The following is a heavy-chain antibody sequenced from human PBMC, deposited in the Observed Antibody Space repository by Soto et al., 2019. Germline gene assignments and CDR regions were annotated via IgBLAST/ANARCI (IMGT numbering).Heavy chain of an antibody. CDR1: GYTFTSYY. Sequence: GASVKVSCKASGYTFTSYYMHWVRQAPGQGLEWMGIINPSGGSTSYAQKFQGRVTMTRDTSTSTVYMELSSLRSEDTAVYYCARLSPYDYGDYYYYYMDVWGKGTTVTVSS. V-gene: IGHV1-46*01. J-gene: IGHJ6*03. CDR3: ARLSPYDYGDYYYYYMDV. D-gene: IGHD4-17*01. CDR2: INPSGGST.